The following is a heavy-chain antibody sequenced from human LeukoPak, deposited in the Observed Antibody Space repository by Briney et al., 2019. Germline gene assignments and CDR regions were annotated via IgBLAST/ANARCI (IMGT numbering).Heavy chain of an antibody. CDR1: GGSISSYY. V-gene: IGHV4-59*01. D-gene: IGHD3-10*01. Sequence: PSETLSLTYTVSGGSISSYYWSWIREPPGKGLEWIGYIYYSGSTNYNPSLRSRVTISVDTSKNQFSLKLSSVTAADTAVYYCASLYYGSGSYSNYYFDYWGQGTLVTVSS. CDR3: ASLYYGSGSYSNYYFDY. CDR2: IYYSGST. J-gene: IGHJ4*02.